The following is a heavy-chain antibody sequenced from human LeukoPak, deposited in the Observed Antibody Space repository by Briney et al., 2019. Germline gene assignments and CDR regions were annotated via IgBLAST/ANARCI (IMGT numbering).Heavy chain of an antibody. J-gene: IGHJ4*02. CDR3: ASGEESGSYLGY. CDR2: IIPIFGTA. CDR1: GGTFSSYA. D-gene: IGHD1-26*01. V-gene: IGHV1-69*01. Sequence: SVKVSCKASGGTFSSYAISWVRQAPGEGLEWMGGIIPIFGTANYAQKFQGRVTITADESTSTAYMELSSLRSEDTAVYYCASGEESGSYLGYWGQGTLVTVSS.